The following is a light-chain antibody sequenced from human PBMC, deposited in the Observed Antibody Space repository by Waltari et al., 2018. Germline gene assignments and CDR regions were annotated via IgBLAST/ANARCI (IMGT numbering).Light chain of an antibody. CDR2: EVS. CDR3: SSYRSGSILV. CDR1: SSDVGGYNY. J-gene: IGLJ2*01. Sequence: QSALTQPASVSGSPGQSITISCTGTSSDVGGYNYVSWYQQHPGKVPKVMIYEVSNRPSGVSHRFSGSKSGNMASLTISGLQAEDEADYYCSSYRSGSILVFGGGTKVTVL. V-gene: IGLV2-14*01.